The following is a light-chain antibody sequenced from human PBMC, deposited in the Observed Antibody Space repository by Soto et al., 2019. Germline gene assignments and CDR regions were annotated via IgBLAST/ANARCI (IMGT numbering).Light chain of an antibody. Sequence: EIVLPQSPATLPLSPGERAPLSCRASQGVNSSLAWYQQKPGQAPRLLIYDASNRATGIPARFSGSGSGTDFTLTISSLEPEDFAVYFCQQRRYWPLTFGGGTKVEIK. CDR3: QQRRYWPLT. V-gene: IGKV3-11*01. CDR1: QGVNSS. J-gene: IGKJ4*01. CDR2: DAS.